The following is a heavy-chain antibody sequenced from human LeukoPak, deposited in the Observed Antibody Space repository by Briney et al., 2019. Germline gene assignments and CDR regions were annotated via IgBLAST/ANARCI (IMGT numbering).Heavy chain of an antibody. D-gene: IGHD1-7*01. CDR2: IYYSGST. CDR1: GGSFSGYY. CDR3: ARTPELRLDAFDI. V-gene: IGHV4-31*11. Sequence: SETLSLTCAVYGGSFSGYYWSWIRQHPGKCLEWIGYIYYSGSTYCDPSLKSRVTISVDTSKNQFSLKLSSVTAADTAVYYCARTPELRLDAFDIWGQGTMVTVSS. J-gene: IGHJ3*02.